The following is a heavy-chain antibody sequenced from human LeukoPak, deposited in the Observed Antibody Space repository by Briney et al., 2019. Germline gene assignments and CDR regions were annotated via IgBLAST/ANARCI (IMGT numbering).Heavy chain of an antibody. J-gene: IGHJ4*02. V-gene: IGHV4-39*01. CDR3: ARHQPYYGSGSYPEY. D-gene: IGHD3-10*01. CDR1: GGSISSISYY. CDR2: IYYSGST. Sequence: SQTLSPTCTVSGGSISSISYYWGWLRHPPGKGLEWTGSIYYSGSTYYNPSLKSRVTISVDTSKNQLYMKLSSVNAADTAVYYCARHQPYYGSGSYPEYWGQGTLVTVSS.